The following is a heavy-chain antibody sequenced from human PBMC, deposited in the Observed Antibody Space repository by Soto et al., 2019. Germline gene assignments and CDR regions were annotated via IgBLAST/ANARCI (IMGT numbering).Heavy chain of an antibody. J-gene: IGHJ6*02. Sequence: SVKVSCKDSGGTFISYAISWARQAPGPGLEWMGGIIPIFGTANYAQKFQGRVTITADQSTSPAYTELGSLRSQDTAVYYCASFSGDFWSGYYTYYYYGMDVWGQGTTVTVSS. V-gene: IGHV1-69*13. CDR2: IIPIFGTA. CDR3: ASFSGDFWSGYYTYYYYGMDV. CDR1: GGTFISYA. D-gene: IGHD3-3*01.